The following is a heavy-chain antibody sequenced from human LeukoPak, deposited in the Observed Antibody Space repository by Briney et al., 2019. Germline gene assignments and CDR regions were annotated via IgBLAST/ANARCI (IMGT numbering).Heavy chain of an antibody. J-gene: IGHJ4*02. CDR3: ARDKRITFGGVIVDY. Sequence: SETLSLTCAVYGGSFSGYYWSWIRQPPGKGLEWIGEINHSGSTNYNPSLKSRVTISVDTSKNQFSLKLSSVTAADTAVYYCARDKRITFGGVIVDYWGQGTLVTASS. CDR1: GGSFSGYY. CDR2: INHSGST. V-gene: IGHV4-34*01. D-gene: IGHD3-16*02.